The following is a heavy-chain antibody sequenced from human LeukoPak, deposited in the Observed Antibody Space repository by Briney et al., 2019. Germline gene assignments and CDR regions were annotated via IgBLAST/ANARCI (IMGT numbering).Heavy chain of an antibody. V-gene: IGHV5-51*01. D-gene: IGHD3-16*01. CDR1: GYSFTSYW. Sequence: GEPLKISCKGSGYSFTSYWIGWVRQMPGKGLEWMGIIYPGDSDTRYSPSFQGQVTISADKSISTAYLQWSSLKASDTAMYYCARHVTLTLGEVGFRDASDIWGQGTMVTVSS. J-gene: IGHJ3*02. CDR2: IYPGDSDT. CDR3: ARHVTLTLGEVGFRDASDI.